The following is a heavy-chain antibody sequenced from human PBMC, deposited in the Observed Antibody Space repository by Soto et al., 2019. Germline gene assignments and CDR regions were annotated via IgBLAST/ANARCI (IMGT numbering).Heavy chain of an antibody. J-gene: IGHJ3*01. D-gene: IGHD3-10*01. CDR2: ISHDGSNT. V-gene: IGHV3-30*18. Sequence: QVQLVESGGGVVQPGTSLRLSCGASGFSFSSYAMNWVRQAPGKGLEWVAVISHDGSNTYYGDSVKGRFTISRDNSENTLFLQMNSPRAEDTAVYYCAKPYYGAGRYYPDAFDVWGQGTSVTVSS. CDR1: GFSFSSYA. CDR3: AKPYYGAGRYYPDAFDV.